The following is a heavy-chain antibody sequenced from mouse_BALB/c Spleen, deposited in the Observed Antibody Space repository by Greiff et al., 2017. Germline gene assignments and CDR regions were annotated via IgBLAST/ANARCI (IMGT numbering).Heavy chain of an antibody. J-gene: IGHJ2*01. Sequence: VHVKQSGAELVKPGASVKLSCTASGFNIKDTYMHWVKQRPEQGLEWIGRIDPANGNTKYDPKFQGKATITADTSSNTAYLQLSSLTSEDTAVYYCARSFYGNYDDYWGQGTTLTVSS. CDR1: GFNIKDTY. CDR3: ARSFYGNYDDY. CDR2: IDPANGNT. D-gene: IGHD2-10*01. V-gene: IGHV14-3*02.